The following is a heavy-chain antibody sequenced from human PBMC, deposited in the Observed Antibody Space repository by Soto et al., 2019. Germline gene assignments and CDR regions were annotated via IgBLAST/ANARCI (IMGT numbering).Heavy chain of an antibody. Sequence: QVQLQQWGAGLLKPSETLSLTCAVYGGSFSGYYWSWIRQPPGKGLEWIGEINHSGSTNHNPSLKRRVTMSVDTSTSQFSLKLSSVAAADTAVYYCARTSRFDSWGQGTLVTVSS. CDR2: INHSGST. J-gene: IGHJ4*02. CDR3: ARTSRFDS. D-gene: IGHD6-6*01. CDR1: GGSFSGYY. V-gene: IGHV4-34*01.